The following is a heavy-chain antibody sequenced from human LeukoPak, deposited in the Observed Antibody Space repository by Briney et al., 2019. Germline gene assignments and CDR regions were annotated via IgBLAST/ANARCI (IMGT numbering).Heavy chain of an antibody. J-gene: IGHJ3*02. Sequence: GGSLRLSCAASGFTFSAYEMNWVRQAPGKGLERVSYIGSSGSTVYYADSVKGRFTISRDNAKNSLYMQMESLRDEDTAIYYCARDTLEYSNSPDALDIWGQGTMVTVSS. D-gene: IGHD4-23*01. CDR1: GFTFSAYE. V-gene: IGHV3-48*03. CDR2: IGSSGSTV. CDR3: ARDTLEYSNSPDALDI.